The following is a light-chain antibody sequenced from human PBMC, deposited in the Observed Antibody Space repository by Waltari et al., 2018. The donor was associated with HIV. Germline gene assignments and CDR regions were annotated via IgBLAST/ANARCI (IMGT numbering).Light chain of an antibody. CDR1: SSDVGSFKY. CDR2: DVT. CDR3: SSYGGGNTVL. J-gene: IGLJ3*02. Sequence: PSASGSPGQSVTISCTRTSSDVGSFKYVSWYQQHPGKAPKLMIYDVTKWPSGVPDRFSGSKSGNTASLTVSGLQAEDEADYYCSSYGGGNTVLFGGGTRLTVL. V-gene: IGLV2-8*01.